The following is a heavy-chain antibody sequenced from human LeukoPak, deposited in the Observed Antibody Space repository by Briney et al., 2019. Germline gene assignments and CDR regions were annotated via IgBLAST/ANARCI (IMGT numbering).Heavy chain of an antibody. CDR3: ARGQEQWEPASY. J-gene: IGHJ4*02. CDR2: MNPNSSNT. CDR1: GYTFTSYD. D-gene: IGHD1-26*01. V-gene: IGHV1-8*03. Sequence: ASVKVSCKASGYTFTSYDINWVRQATGQGLEWMGWMNPNSSNTGYAQKFQGRVTITRNTSISTAYMELSSLRSEDTAVYYCARGQEQWEPASYWGQGTLVTVSS.